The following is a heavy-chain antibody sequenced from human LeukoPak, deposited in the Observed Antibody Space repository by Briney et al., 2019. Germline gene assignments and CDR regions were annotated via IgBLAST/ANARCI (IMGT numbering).Heavy chain of an antibody. CDR3: ARVLTAAGLDF. J-gene: IGHJ4*02. D-gene: IGHD6-25*01. CDR1: GGSISGSRT. Sequence: PETLSLTCTASGGSISGSRTWGWVRQPPGKGPEWIGNIHNDGRTASNPSLKSRVTLSLDTSTNQFSLKVNSVTAADTAFYFCARVLTAAGLDFWGQGVLVRISS. V-gene: IGHV4-39*07. CDR2: IHNDGRT.